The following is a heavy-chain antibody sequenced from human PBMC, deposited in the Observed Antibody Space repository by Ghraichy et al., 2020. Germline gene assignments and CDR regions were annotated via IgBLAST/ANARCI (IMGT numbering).Heavy chain of an antibody. Sequence: SCAASGFTFSSYAMSWVRQAPGKWLEWVSAISGSGGSTYYADSVKGRFTISRDNSKNTLYLQMNSLRAEDTAVYYCAKSASNYGPAAYYYYYGMDVWGQGTTVTVSS. CDR1: GFTFSSYA. D-gene: IGHD4-11*01. CDR3: AKSASNYGPAAYYYYYGMDV. CDR2: ISGSGGST. V-gene: IGHV3-23*01. J-gene: IGHJ6*02.